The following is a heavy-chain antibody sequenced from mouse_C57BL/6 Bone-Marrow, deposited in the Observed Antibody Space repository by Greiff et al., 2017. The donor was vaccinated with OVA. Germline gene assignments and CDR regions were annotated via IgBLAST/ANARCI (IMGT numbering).Heavy chain of an antibody. V-gene: IGHV5-12*01. CDR2: ISNGGGST. J-gene: IGHJ3*01. CDR1: GFTFSDYY. CDR3: ARHRGLLPFAY. D-gene: IGHD2-3*01. Sequence: EVKVVESGGGLVQPGGSLKLSCAASGFTFSDYYMYWVRQTPEKRLAWVAYISNGGGSTYYPDTVKGRFTISRDNAKNALYLQMSSLKSEDTAMYYCARHRGLLPFAYWGQGTLVTVSA.